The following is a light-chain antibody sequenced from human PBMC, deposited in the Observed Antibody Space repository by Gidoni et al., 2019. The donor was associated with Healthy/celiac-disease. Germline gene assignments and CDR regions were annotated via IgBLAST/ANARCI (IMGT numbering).Light chain of an antibody. CDR1: QVISSS. J-gene: IGKJ2*01. CDR2: AAS. Sequence: VIWMTQSPSSLSASTGDRVTISCRMSQVISSSLAWYQQKPGKAPELLIYAASTLQSGVPSRFSGRGSGTDFTLTISCLQYEDFATYYCQQYYSFPPAFGQGTKLEIK. CDR3: QQYYSFPPA. V-gene: IGKV1D-8*01.